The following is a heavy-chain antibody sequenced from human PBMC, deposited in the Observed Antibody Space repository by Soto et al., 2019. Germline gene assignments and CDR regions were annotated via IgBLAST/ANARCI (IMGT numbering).Heavy chain of an antibody. Sequence: GASVKLSCKASGYTYTGYAMHWVRQAPGQRLEWMGWINAGNGNTKYSQKFQGRVTITRDTSASTAYMELSSLRSEDTAVYYCARAVAVPADFDYWGQGTLVTVSS. CDR3: ARAVAVPADFDY. J-gene: IGHJ4*02. D-gene: IGHD6-19*01. CDR2: INAGNGNT. V-gene: IGHV1-3*01. CDR1: GYTYTGYA.